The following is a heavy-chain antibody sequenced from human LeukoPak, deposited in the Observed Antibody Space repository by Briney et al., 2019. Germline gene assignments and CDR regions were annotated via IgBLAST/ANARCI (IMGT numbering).Heavy chain of an antibody. D-gene: IGHD2-2*01. V-gene: IGHV3-30*03. CDR2: LSYDGRDK. CDR3: ARDFSVKSADYYFDY. J-gene: IGHJ4*02. Sequence: GGSLRLSCAASGFTFSSYSMDWVRQAPGKGLEWVAVLSYDGRDKYYADSVKGRFTISRDNSKNTLYLQMNSLRAEDTAVYYCARDFSVKSADYYFDYWGQGTLVTVSS. CDR1: GFTFSSYS.